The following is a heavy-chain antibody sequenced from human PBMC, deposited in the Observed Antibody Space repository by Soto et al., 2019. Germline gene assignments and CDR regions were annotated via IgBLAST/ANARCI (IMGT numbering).Heavy chain of an antibody. CDR1: GGSFSGYY. CDR3: ARGWSGLVIIRFDP. CDR2: VNHSGST. V-gene: IGHV4-34*01. J-gene: IGHJ5*02. D-gene: IGHD3-9*01. Sequence: QVQLQQWGAGLLKPSETLSLTCAVYGGSFSGYYWSWIRQPPGKGLEWIGAVNHSGSTNYNPSLKSRVTISVDTSKNQFSRKMSSVTAAYTAVYYCARGWSGLVIIRFDPWGQGTLVTVSS.